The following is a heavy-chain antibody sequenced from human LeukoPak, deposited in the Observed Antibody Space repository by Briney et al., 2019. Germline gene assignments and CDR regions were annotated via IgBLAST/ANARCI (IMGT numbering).Heavy chain of an antibody. J-gene: IGHJ4*02. D-gene: IGHD2-8*02. CDR3: AGGGVGGYWFDY. CDR2: IYHSGST. Sequence: SETLSLTCTVSGYSISSGYYWGWIRQPPGKGLEWIGSIYHSGSTYYNPSLKSRVTISVDTSKNQFSLKLSSVTAADTAVYYCAGGGVGGYWFDYWGQGTLVTVSS. CDR1: GYSISSGYY. V-gene: IGHV4-38-2*02.